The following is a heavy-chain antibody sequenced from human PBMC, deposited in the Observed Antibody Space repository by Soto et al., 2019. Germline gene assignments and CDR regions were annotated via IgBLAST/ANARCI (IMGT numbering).Heavy chain of an antibody. CDR1: GYTFTSYA. J-gene: IGHJ6*02. Sequence: QVQLVQSGAEVKKPGASVKVSCKASGYTFTSYAMHWVRQAPGQRLERMGWINAGNGNTKYSQKFQGRVTITRDTSASTAYMELSSLRSEDTAVYYCARGGDYYGRDVWGQGTTVTVSS. CDR2: INAGNGNT. V-gene: IGHV1-3*01. CDR3: ARGGDYYGRDV.